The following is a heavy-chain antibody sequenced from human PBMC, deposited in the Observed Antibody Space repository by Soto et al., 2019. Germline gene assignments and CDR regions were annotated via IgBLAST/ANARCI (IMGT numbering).Heavy chain of an antibody. CDR3: ARVPPGYGDRRYYYYMDV. Sequence: SETLSLTCTVSGGSISSYYWSWIRQPPGKGLEWIGYIYYSGSTNYNPSLKSRVTISVDTSKNQFSLKLSSVTAADTAVYYCARVPPGYGDRRYYYYMDVWGKGTTVTVSS. CDR2: IYYSGST. CDR1: GGSISSYY. D-gene: IGHD4-17*01. V-gene: IGHV4-59*01. J-gene: IGHJ6*03.